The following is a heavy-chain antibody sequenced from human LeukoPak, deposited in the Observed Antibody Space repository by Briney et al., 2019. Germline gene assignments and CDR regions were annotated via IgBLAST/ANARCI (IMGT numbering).Heavy chain of an antibody. CDR3: ARDDCSGDNCYYYGMDV. CDR2: IIPFLGMP. CDR1: GGTFSSSA. D-gene: IGHD2-15*01. V-gene: IGHV1-69*04. J-gene: IGHJ6*02. Sequence: AASVKVSCKASGGTFSSSAISWVRQAPGQGLEWMGRIIPFLGMPNYAQKFQGRVTITADKSTSTAYMELSSLKSEDTAVYYCARDDCSGDNCYYYGMDVWGQGTTVTVSS.